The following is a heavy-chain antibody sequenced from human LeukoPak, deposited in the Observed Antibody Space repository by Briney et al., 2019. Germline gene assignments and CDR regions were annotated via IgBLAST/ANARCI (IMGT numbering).Heavy chain of an antibody. D-gene: IGHD5-18*01. V-gene: IGHV4-34*01. CDR1: GGSFSGYY. Sequence: PSETLSFTCAVYGGSFSGYYWSWIRQPPGKGLEWIGEINHSGSTNYNPSLKSRVTISVDTSKNQFSLKLSSVTAADTAAYYCARGYSYGYCFDYWGQGTLVTVSS. CDR3: ARGYSYGYCFDY. CDR2: INHSGST. J-gene: IGHJ4*02.